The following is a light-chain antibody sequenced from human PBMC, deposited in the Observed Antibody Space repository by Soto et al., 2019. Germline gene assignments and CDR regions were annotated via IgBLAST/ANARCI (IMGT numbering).Light chain of an antibody. CDR1: QRISNS. CDR3: QQSYSYHQIYT. CDR2: AAS. V-gene: IGKV1-39*01. J-gene: IGKJ2*01. Sequence: DIQMTQSPSSLSASVGDRVTITCRASQRISNSLNWYQQKPGKAPDLLIYAASNLQSGVLSRLSGSGSGTDFTLNISSLPPEDFASYHSQQSYSYHQIYTFGQGTKLPSK.